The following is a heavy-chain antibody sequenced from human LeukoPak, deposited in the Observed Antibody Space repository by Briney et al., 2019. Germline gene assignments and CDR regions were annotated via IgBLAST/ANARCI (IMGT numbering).Heavy chain of an antibody. CDR3: AKDGPEGRALWFGELFLLYYFDY. Sequence: GGSLRLSCAASGSTFSSYGMHWVRQAPGKGLEWVAVISYDGSNKYYADSVKGRFTISRDNSKNTLYLQMNSLRAEDTAVYYCAKDGPEGRALWFGELFLLYYFDYWGQGTLVTVSS. V-gene: IGHV3-30*18. CDR1: GSTFSSYG. D-gene: IGHD3-10*01. J-gene: IGHJ4*02. CDR2: ISYDGSNK.